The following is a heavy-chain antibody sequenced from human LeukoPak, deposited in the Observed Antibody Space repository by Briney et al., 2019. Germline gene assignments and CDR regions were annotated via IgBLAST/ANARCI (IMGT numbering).Heavy chain of an antibody. CDR2: IDPSDSYT. D-gene: IGHD2-2*01. V-gene: IGHV5-10-1*01. J-gene: IGHJ6*02. Sequence: GESLKISCKGSGYSFTSYWISWVRQMPGKGLEWMGRIDPSDSYTNYSPSFQGHVTISADKSISTAYLQWSSLKASDTAMYYCARQVVVPAASYYYYYGMDVWGQGTTVTVSS. CDR3: ARQVVVPAASYYYYYGMDV. CDR1: GYSFTSYW.